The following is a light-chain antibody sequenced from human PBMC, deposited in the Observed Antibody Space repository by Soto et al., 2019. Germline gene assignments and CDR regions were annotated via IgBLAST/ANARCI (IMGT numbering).Light chain of an antibody. CDR1: QSVSSDS. J-gene: IGKJ1*01. V-gene: IGKV3-20*01. CDR3: QQYGSAPRT. CDR2: DAS. Sequence: EIVLTQSPGTLSLSPGERAILSCRASQSVSSDSLAWYRQKPGQAPRLLVYDASSRATGIPDRFSRSGSGTDFTLTISRLEPEDFAVYYCQQYGSAPRTFGQGTKVEIK.